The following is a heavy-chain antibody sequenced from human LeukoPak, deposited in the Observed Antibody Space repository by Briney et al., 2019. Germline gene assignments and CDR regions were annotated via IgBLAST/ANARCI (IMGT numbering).Heavy chain of an antibody. CDR2: IWYDGSNK. J-gene: IGHJ4*02. D-gene: IGHD3-22*01. Sequence: GGSLRLSCAASGFTFSSYGMHWVRQAPGKGLEWVAVIWYDGSNKYYADSVKGRFTISRDNSKNTLYLQMNSLRAEDAAVYYCAKPRNYYDSEYYFDYWGQGTLVTVSS. CDR3: AKPRNYYDSEYYFDY. CDR1: GFTFSSYG. V-gene: IGHV3-33*06.